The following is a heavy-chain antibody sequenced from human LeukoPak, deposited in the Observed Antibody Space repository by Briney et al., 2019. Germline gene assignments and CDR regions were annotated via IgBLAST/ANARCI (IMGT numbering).Heavy chain of an antibody. J-gene: IGHJ6*03. V-gene: IGHV4-34*01. CDR3: ARHVGGRYSRGYYYYYMDV. CDR1: GGSFSGYY. Sequence: SETLSLTCAVYGGSFSGYYWSWIRQPPGKGLEWIGEINHSESTNYNPSLKSRVTISVDTSKNQFSLKLSSVTAADTAVYYCARHVGGRYSRGYYYYYMDVWGKGTTVTISS. D-gene: IGHD6-13*01. CDR2: INHSEST.